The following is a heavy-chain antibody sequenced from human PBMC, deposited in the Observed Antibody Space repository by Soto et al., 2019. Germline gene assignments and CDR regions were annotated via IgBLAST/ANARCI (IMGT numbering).Heavy chain of an antibody. J-gene: IGHJ4*02. CDR3: ARGESVVGDY. Sequence: QVQLVQSGAEEKKPGASVKVSCKASGYTFTSYAMHWVRQAPGQRLEWMGWINAGNGNTKCSQKFQDRVTITRDTSASTAYIELRSLRSADTAVYYCARGESVVGDYWGQGTLVTVSS. V-gene: IGHV1-3*05. CDR1: GYTFTSYA. CDR2: INAGNGNT. D-gene: IGHD2-15*01.